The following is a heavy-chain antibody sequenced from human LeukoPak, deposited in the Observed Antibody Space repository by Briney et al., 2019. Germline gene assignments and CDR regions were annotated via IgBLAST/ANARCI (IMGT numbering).Heavy chain of an antibody. V-gene: IGHV4-59*01. Sequence: SETLSLTCTVSGGSISSYYWSWIRQPPGKGLEWIGYIYYSGSTNYNPSLKSRVTISVDTSKNQFSLKPSSVTAADTAVYYCASYGDRFDYWGQGTLVTVSS. D-gene: IGHD2-21*02. CDR2: IYYSGST. CDR1: GGSISSYY. CDR3: ASYGDRFDY. J-gene: IGHJ4*02.